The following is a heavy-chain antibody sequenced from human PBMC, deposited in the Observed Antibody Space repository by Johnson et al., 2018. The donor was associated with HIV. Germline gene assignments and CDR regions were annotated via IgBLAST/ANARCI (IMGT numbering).Heavy chain of an antibody. J-gene: IGHJ3*02. D-gene: IGHD2-15*01. CDR2: ISYDGSNK. CDR3: AKDPGRRDPHAFDI. V-gene: IGHV3-30*04. Sequence: HVQLVESGGGLVQPGGSLRLSCAASGFTLSDYTMHWVRLAPGKGLEWVAVISYDGSNKYYADSVKGRFTISRDNSKNTLYLQMNSLRAEDTAVYYCAKDPGRRDPHAFDIWGQGTMVTVSS. CDR1: GFTLSDYT.